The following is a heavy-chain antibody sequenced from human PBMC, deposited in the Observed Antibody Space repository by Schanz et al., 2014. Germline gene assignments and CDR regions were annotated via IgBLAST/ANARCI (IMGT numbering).Heavy chain of an antibody. Sequence: EVRLVESGGGLVKPGGSLRLSCAASGFSFSTYGMTWVRQAPGKGLEWVSSISSSSMYIYQADSMRGRFTISRDNAKNSLYLQVNSLSAEDTAVDYCVRDKKGFVAVAGRAPFDYWGQGTLXTVSS. CDR2: ISSSSMYI. CDR3: VRDKKGFVAVAGRAPFDY. D-gene: IGHD6-19*01. J-gene: IGHJ4*02. V-gene: IGHV3-21*01. CDR1: GFSFSTYG.